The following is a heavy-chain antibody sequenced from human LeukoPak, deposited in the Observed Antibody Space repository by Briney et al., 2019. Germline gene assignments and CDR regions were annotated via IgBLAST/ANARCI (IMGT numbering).Heavy chain of an antibody. CDR1: GGSISSGDYY. CDR3: ARPRDSRTYWYFDL. CDR2: IYYSGST. Sequence: KASQTLSLTCTVSGGSISSGDYYWSWIRQPPGKGLEWIGYIYYSGSTYYNPSLKSRVTISADTSKNQFSLRLTSVTAADTAVYYCARPRDSRTYWYFDLWGRGTLVTVSA. D-gene: IGHD2-15*01. J-gene: IGHJ2*01. V-gene: IGHV4-30-4*01.